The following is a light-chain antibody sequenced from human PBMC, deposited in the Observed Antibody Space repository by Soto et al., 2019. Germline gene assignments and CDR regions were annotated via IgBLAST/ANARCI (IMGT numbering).Light chain of an antibody. CDR1: SSDVGGYNY. CDR3: SSYTSSSTYV. CDR2: DVS. J-gene: IGLJ1*01. V-gene: IGLV2-14*01. Sequence: QSVLTQPASVSGSPGQSITISCTGTSSDVGGYNYVSWYQQHPGKAPQLMIYDVSDRPSGVSNRFSGSKSGNTASLTISGLQAEDEADYYCSSYTSSSTYVFGPGTKLTVL.